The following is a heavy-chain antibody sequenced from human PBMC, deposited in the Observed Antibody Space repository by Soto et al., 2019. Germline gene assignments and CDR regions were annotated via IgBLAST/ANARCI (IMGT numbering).Heavy chain of an antibody. Sequence: GGSLRLSCAASGFTFSSYWMHWVRQVPGKGLVWVSHINSDGSSTSYADSVKGRFTISRANAKNTLYLQMNSLRAEDTAVYYCASGRPRSSTICYSCYGMDVWGQGTTVTVSS. CDR3: ASGRPRSSTICYSCYGMDV. CDR2: INSDGSST. J-gene: IGHJ6*02. V-gene: IGHV3-74*01. CDR1: GFTFSSYW. D-gene: IGHD2-2*02.